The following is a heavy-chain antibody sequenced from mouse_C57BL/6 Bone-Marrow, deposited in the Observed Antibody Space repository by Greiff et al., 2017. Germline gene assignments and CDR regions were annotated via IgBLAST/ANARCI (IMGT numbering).Heavy chain of an antibody. Sequence: EVQLQQSGAELVRPGASVKLSCTASGFNIKDYYMHWVKQRPEQGLEWIGRIDPEDGDTEYAPKFQGKATMTADTSSNTACLQLISLTSEDTAVYYCTPGGCAMDYWGQGTSVTVSS. CDR3: TPGGCAMDY. CDR2: IDPEDGDT. J-gene: IGHJ4*01. V-gene: IGHV14-1*01. CDR1: GFNIKDYY.